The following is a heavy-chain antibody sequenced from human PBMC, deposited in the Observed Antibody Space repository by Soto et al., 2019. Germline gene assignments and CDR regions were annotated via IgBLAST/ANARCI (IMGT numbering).Heavy chain of an antibody. CDR1: GFTFSSYA. CDR2: ISGSGGST. CDR3: AKDPPRGTEYNWFDP. V-gene: IGHV3-23*01. Sequence: EVQLLESGGGLVQPGGSLRLSCAASGFTFSSYAMSWVRQAPGKGLEWVSAISGSGGSTYYADSVKGRFTISRDNSKNTLDLPMNSLRAEDTAVYYCAKDPPRGTEYNWFDPWGQGTLVTVSS. J-gene: IGHJ5*02. D-gene: IGHD1-1*01.